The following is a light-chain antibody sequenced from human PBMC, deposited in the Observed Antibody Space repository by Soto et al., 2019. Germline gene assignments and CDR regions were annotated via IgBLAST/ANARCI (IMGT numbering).Light chain of an antibody. J-gene: IGKJ1*01. CDR2: DAS. CDR3: QQSYSNPRT. Sequence: DIQIAQSPSTLSASVGDRVTITCRASQSISSWLAWYRQKPGKAPKLLIYDASSLESGVPSRFSGSGSGTDFTLTISSLQPEDFATYYCQQSYSNPRTFGQGTKVDI. V-gene: IGKV1-5*01. CDR1: QSISSW.